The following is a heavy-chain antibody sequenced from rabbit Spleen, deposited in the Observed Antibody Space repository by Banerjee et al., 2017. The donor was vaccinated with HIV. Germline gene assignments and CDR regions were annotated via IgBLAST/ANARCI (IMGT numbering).Heavy chain of an antibody. CDR1: GLDFSGDSYDSY. CDR2: IDPVFGTT. J-gene: IGHJ4*01. CDR3: GREVSPKFHL. V-gene: IGHV1S40*01. Sequence: QSLEESGGGLVKPGASLTLTCKASGLDFSGDSYDSYMCWVRQAPEKGLEWIGYIDPVFGTTYYANRVNGRFSISRAHARNAVILHITSLSAGDTATSSCGREVSPKFHLWGLATLVSDS.